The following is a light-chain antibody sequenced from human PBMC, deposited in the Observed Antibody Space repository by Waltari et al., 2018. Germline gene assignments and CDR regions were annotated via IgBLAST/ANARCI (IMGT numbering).Light chain of an antibody. CDR1: RSVFYSPNNKNY. V-gene: IGKV4-1*01. Sequence: DIGMTQSPDSLVISLGERATINCKSSRSVFYSPNNKNYLAWYQHKVGQPPMLLISWASIRESGVPDRFSGSGSGPDFTLTISNLQPEDVAVYYCQQYYSTPPYTFGQGTKLEIK. CDR2: WAS. J-gene: IGKJ2*01. CDR3: QQYYSTPPYT.